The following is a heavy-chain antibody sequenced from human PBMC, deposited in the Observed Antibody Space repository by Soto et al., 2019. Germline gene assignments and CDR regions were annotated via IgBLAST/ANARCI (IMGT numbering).Heavy chain of an antibody. CDR2: IIPIFGTA. CDR1: GGTFSSYA. J-gene: IGHJ5*02. Sequence: QVQLVQSGAEVKKPGSSVKVSCKASGGTFSSYAISWVRQAPGQGLEWMGGIIPIFGTANYAQKFQGRVTWTADEPTSTAHTELSRLGSEDTAVYYCARGNAPLGPPYNWFDPWGQGTLVTVSS. CDR3: ARGNAPLGPPYNWFDP. D-gene: IGHD7-27*01. V-gene: IGHV1-69*12.